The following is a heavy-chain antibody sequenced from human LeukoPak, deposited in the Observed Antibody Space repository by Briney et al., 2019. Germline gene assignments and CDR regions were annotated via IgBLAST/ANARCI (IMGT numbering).Heavy chain of an antibody. CDR1: GFSFSDSD. J-gene: IGHJ4*02. D-gene: IGHD2-21*02. CDR3: ARVRGDYCFDY. CDR2: IKQGGSEK. V-gene: IGHV3-7*04. Sequence: PGGSLRLSCAASGFSFSDSDMHWVRQASGKGLEWVANIKQGGSEKYYVDSVKGRFTISRDNAKNSLYLQTNSLRAEDTAVYYCARVRGDYCFDYWGQGTLVTVSS.